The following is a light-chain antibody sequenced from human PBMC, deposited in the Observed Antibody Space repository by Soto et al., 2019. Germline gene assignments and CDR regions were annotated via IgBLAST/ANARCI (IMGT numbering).Light chain of an antibody. V-gene: IGKV3-15*01. J-gene: IGKJ1*01. CDR3: QHYNNWPPTWT. Sequence: ILLTQSPCTRSLSPGERATPSCRASQSVSSSYLAWYQQKPGQAPRLLIYGASTRATGIPARFSGSGSGTEFTLTISSLQSEDFAVYYCQHYNNWPPTWTFGQGTKVDIK. CDR1: QSVSSSY. CDR2: GAS.